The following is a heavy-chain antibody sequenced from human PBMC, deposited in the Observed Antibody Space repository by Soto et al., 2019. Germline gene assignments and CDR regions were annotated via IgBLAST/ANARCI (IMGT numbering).Heavy chain of an antibody. J-gene: IGHJ4*02. CDR3: ARDRYSSSLTPGRYYFDY. Sequence: SQTLSLTCAISGDSVSSNSAAWNWIRQSPSRGLEWLGRTYYRSKWYNDYAVSVKSRITINPDTSKNQFSLQLNSVTPEDTAVYYCARDRYSSSLTPGRYYFDYWGQGTLVTVPQ. D-gene: IGHD6-13*01. CDR2: TYYRSKWYN. CDR1: GDSVSSNSAA. V-gene: IGHV6-1*01.